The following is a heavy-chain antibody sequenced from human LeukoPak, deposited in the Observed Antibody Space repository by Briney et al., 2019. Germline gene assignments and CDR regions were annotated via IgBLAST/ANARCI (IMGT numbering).Heavy chain of an antibody. J-gene: IGHJ4*02. CDR2: IYHSGST. CDR1: GYSISSGYY. V-gene: IGHV4-38-2*02. Sequence: SETLSLTCTVSGYSISSGYYWGWIRQPPGKGLEWIGSIYHSGSTYYNPSLKSRVTISVDTSKNQFSLKLSSVTGEETAVYYCARFGDWRSALDYWGQGTLVTVSS. CDR3: ARFGDWRSALDY. D-gene: IGHD3-16*01.